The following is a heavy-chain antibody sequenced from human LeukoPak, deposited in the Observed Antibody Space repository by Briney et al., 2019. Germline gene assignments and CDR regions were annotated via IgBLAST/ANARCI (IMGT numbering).Heavy chain of an antibody. Sequence: GASVKVSCKASGYTFTGYYMHWVRQAPGQGLEWMGWINPNSGGTNYAQKFQGRVTMTTDTSTSTAYMELRSLRSDDTAVYYCARDFITGLVIPTGWFDPWGQGTLVTVSS. V-gene: IGHV1-2*02. D-gene: IGHD3/OR15-3a*01. CDR2: INPNSGGT. CDR3: ARDFITGLVIPTGWFDP. CDR1: GYTFTGYY. J-gene: IGHJ5*02.